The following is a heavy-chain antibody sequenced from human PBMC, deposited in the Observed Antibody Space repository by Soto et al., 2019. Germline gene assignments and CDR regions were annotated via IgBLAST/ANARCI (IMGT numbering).Heavy chain of an antibody. D-gene: IGHD6-13*01. Sequence: GGSLRLSCAASGFTFSSYWMHWVRQAPGKGLVWFSRINSDGSSTSYADSVKGRFTISRDNAKNTLYLQMNSLRAEDTAVYYCARGGAAAGTGYWGTGTLVTVYS. V-gene: IGHV3-74*01. CDR2: INSDGSST. CDR3: ARGGAAAGTGY. J-gene: IGHJ4*02. CDR1: GFTFSSYW.